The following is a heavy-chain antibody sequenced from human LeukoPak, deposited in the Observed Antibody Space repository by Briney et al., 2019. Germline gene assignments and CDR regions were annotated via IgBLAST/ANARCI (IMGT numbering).Heavy chain of an antibody. CDR1: GFTFSGYA. CDR3: AKDRGSSGWYPHFDY. D-gene: IGHD6-19*01. Sequence: GRSLRLSCAASGFTFSGYAMHWVRQAPGKGLEWVAVISYDGSNKYYADSVKGRFTISRDNSKNTLYLQMNSLRAEDTAVYYCAKDRGSSGWYPHFDYWGQGTLVTVSS. J-gene: IGHJ4*02. V-gene: IGHV3-30*04. CDR2: ISYDGSNK.